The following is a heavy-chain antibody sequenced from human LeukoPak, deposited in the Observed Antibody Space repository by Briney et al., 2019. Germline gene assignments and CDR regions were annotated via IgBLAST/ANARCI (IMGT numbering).Heavy chain of an antibody. Sequence: GGSLRLSCAASGFTFSSYAMSWVRQAPGKGLEWVSAISGSGGSAYYADSVKGRFTISRDNSKNTLYLQMNSLRADDTAVYYCASVRYCSSTSCYWGAFDYWGQGTLVTVSS. CDR3: ASVRYCSSTSCYWGAFDY. V-gene: IGHV3-23*01. CDR2: ISGSGGSA. D-gene: IGHD2-2*01. J-gene: IGHJ4*02. CDR1: GFTFSSYA.